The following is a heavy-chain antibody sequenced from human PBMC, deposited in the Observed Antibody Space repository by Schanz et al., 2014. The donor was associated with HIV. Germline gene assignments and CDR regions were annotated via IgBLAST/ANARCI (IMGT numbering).Heavy chain of an antibody. D-gene: IGHD5-12*01. CDR3: ARAKWPPRNRHFDF. J-gene: IGHJ4*02. Sequence: QVQLQQWGAGLLKPSETLSLTCAVYGSSVTYFYWSWIRQSPGKGLEWIAEVNHSGDANHNPSLKSRVTISVDTSKTQFPLKLASVTAADTAVYYCARAKWPPRNRHFDFWGQGNLVTVS. V-gene: IGHV4-34*02. CDR1: GSSVTYFY. CDR2: VNHSGDA.